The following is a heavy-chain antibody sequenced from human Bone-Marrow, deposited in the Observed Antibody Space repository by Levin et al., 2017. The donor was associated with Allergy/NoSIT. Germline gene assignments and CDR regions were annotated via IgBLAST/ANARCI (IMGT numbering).Heavy chain of an antibody. Sequence: SETLSLTCTVSGGSFTIYYWSWVRQSPGKGLEWIGRIYTSGSTTYNPSFESRVSMSVDMSRNHLSLKLRSLTAADTAVYYCAGHCSTTDCYNYDVFDVWGQGTSVTVSS. CDR3: AGHCSTTDCYNYDVFDV. CDR1: GGSFTIYY. J-gene: IGHJ3*01. D-gene: IGHD2-2*01. CDR2: IYTSGST. V-gene: IGHV4-4*07.